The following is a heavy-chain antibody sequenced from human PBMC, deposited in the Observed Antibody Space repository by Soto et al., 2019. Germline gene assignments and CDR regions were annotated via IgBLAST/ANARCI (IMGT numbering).Heavy chain of an antibody. D-gene: IGHD1-1*01. CDR1: GGTFGNLT. CDR3: ARWSHWNPLYYSGMDV. J-gene: IGHJ6*02. CDR2: IIPLFQTA. Sequence: QVQLVQSGAEVKKPGSSVKVSCKASGGTFGNLTISWVRQAPGQGPEWMGGIIPLFQTANYALKFQGRVNITADESTSTVYMELNSLRSEDTAVYYCARWSHWNPLYYSGMDVWGQGTTVIVSS. V-gene: IGHV1-69*01.